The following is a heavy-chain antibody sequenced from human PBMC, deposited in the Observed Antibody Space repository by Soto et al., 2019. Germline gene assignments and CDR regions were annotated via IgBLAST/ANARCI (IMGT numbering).Heavy chain of an antibody. J-gene: IGHJ4*02. CDR2: IYYSGST. CDR1: GGSISSYY. D-gene: IGHD3-10*01. V-gene: IGHV4-59*08. CDR3: AGTLWFGELSPFDY. Sequence: PSETLSLTCTVSGGSISSYYWSWIRQPPGKGLEWIGYIYYSGSTNYNPSLKSRVTISVDTSKNQFSLKLSSVTAADTAVYYCAGTLWFGELSPFDYWGQGTLVTVSS.